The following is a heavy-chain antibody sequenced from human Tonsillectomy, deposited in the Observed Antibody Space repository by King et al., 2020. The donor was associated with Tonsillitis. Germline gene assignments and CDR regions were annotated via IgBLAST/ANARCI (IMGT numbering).Heavy chain of an antibody. CDR2: ISGSGDSS. V-gene: IGHV3-23*04. CDR3: ARNGYFYHSSGFYYIDYFDS. D-gene: IGHD3-22*01. J-gene: IGHJ4*02. CDR1: GFTFSTSA. Sequence: VQLVESGGGLVQPGGSLRLSCAASGFTFSTSAMSWVRQAPGRGLEWVSAISGSGDSSYYADSVKGRFTISRDISKNTLYLQMNSLGADDTAVYYCARNGYFYHSSGFYYIDYFDSWGQGTLLTVSS.